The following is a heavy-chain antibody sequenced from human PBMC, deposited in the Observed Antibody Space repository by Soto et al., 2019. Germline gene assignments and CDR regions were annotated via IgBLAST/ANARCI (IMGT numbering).Heavy chain of an antibody. V-gene: IGHV3-33*01. D-gene: IGHD1-26*01. J-gene: IGHJ5*02. Sequence: QAQLQESGGGVVQPGTFLRLSCAASAFSFSTSGMHWVRQAPGKGLEWVAAIWDDGGNKYYADSVRGRFTISRDNSNNMLFLQMNSLRAEDTALYYCARSSGSYFAAFYDTWGQGTLVSVSS. CDR2: IWDDGGNK. CDR3: ARSSGSYFAAFYDT. CDR1: AFSFSTSG.